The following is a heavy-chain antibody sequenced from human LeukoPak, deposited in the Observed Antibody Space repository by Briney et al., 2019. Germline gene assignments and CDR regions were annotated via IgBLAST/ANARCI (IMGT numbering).Heavy chain of an antibody. V-gene: IGHV4-4*07. CDR2: IYTDGST. CDR3: TTYRQQLAFDT. Sequence: SETLSLTCTLSGASMSSYYWSWIPQSAGKGLEWIGRIYTDGSTNYSPSLKSRVTMSVDTSKKQFSLKMNSVTAADTAVYYCTTYRQQLAFDTWGQGTLVTVSS. D-gene: IGHD6-13*01. CDR1: GASMSSYY. J-gene: IGHJ4*02.